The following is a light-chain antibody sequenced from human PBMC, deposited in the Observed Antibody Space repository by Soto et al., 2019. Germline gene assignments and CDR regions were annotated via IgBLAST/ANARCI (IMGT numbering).Light chain of an antibody. CDR2: AAS. J-gene: IGKJ3*01. CDR3: QQSYSTPPFT. CDR1: QSISSY. V-gene: IGKV1-39*01. Sequence: DIQMTQSPSSLSASVGDRVTITCRASQSISSYLNWYQQKPGKAPKLLIYAASSLQSGVPSRFSGSGSGTDFTLPISSLQPEDFASDYCQQSYSTPPFTFGPGTKVDIK.